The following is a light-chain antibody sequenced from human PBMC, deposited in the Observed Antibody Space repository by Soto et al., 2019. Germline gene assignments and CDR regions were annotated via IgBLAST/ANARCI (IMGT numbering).Light chain of an antibody. Sequence: QPVLTQPPSVSGAPGQRVTISCTGSSSNIGAGYDVHWYQQLPGTTPKLLIYGKINRPSGVPDRFSGSKSGTSASLAITGLQAEDEADYYCQSYDSSLSGLVFGTGTKVTVL. V-gene: IGLV1-40*01. CDR1: SSNIGAGYD. J-gene: IGLJ1*01. CDR3: QSYDSSLSGLV. CDR2: GKI.